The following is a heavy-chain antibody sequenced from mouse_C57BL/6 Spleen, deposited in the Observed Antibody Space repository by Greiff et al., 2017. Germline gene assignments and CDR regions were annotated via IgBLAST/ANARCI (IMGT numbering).Heavy chain of an antibody. V-gene: IGHV1-55*01. D-gene: IGHD2-3*01. Sequence: VQLQQPGAELVKPGASVKMSCKASGYTFTSYWITWVKQGPGQGLEWIGDIYPGSGSTNYNEKFKSKATLTVDTSSSTAYMQLSSLTSEDSAVYYCARRGNLYDGYYDFDYWGQGTTLTVSS. J-gene: IGHJ2*01. CDR2: IYPGSGST. CDR1: GYTFTSYW. CDR3: ARRGNLYDGYYDFDY.